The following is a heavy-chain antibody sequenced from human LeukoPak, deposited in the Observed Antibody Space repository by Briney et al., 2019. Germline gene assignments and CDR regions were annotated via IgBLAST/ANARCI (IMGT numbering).Heavy chain of an antibody. CDR3: AKDLIQYDSSGYHRYYFDY. Sequence: PGGSLRLSCAASGFTFSSYAMSLVRQAPGKGLEWASAISGSGGSTYYADSVKGRFTISRDNSKNTLYLQMNSLRAEDTAVYYCAKDLIQYDSSGYHRYYFDYWGQGTLVTVSS. J-gene: IGHJ4*02. CDR1: GFTFSSYA. CDR2: ISGSGGST. V-gene: IGHV3-23*01. D-gene: IGHD3-22*01.